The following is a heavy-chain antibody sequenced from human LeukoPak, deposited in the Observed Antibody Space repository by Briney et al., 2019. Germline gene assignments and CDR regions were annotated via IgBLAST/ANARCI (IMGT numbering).Heavy chain of an antibody. CDR1: GGTFSSYA. V-gene: IGHV1-69*01. Sequence: SVKVSXKASGGTFSSYAISWVRQAPGQGLEWMGGIIPIFGTANYAQKFQGRVTITADESTSTAYMELSSLRSEDTAVYYCARVYGSGKSARHFYYYYYMDVWGKGTTVTVSS. D-gene: IGHD3-10*01. J-gene: IGHJ6*03. CDR3: ARVYGSGKSARHFYYYYYMDV. CDR2: IIPIFGTA.